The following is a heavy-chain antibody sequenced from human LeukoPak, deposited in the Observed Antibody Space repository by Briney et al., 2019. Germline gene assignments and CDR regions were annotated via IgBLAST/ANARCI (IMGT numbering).Heavy chain of an antibody. Sequence: ASVKVSCKASGYTFTRYGIRWVRQAPGPGLWWMGWISAYNGNTNYAQKLQGRVTMTTDTSTSTAYMELRSLRSDDTAVYYCARGKQLWNFDSWGQGTLVTVSS. CDR1: GYTFTRYG. J-gene: IGHJ4*02. CDR3: ARGKQLWNFDS. D-gene: IGHD2-21*01. V-gene: IGHV1-18*01. CDR2: ISAYNGNT.